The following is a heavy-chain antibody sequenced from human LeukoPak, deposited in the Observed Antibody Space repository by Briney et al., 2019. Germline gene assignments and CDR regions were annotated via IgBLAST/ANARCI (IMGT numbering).Heavy chain of an antibody. J-gene: IGHJ4*02. Sequence: ASVKVSCKASGYTFNDFYIHWVRQAPRQGIEWLGWINPVSGGTNYAPKFQDRVTMTRDTSTFTSYMEVTGLTSDDTAVYYCARDGAEMAATFDIWGQGTLVTVSS. D-gene: IGHD5-24*01. V-gene: IGHV1-2*02. CDR1: GYTFNDFY. CDR3: ARDGAEMAATFDI. CDR2: INPVSGGT.